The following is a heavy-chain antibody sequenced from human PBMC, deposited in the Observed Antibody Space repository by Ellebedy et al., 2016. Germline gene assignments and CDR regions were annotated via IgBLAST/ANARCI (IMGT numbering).Heavy chain of an antibody. CDR1: EFTVSSDY. CDR2: IYSGGNT. J-gene: IGHJ4*02. D-gene: IGHD5-18*01. V-gene: IGHV3-53*01. CDR3: VKSGHSYAWSY. Sequence: GESLKISCAASEFTVSSDYMSWVRQAPGKGLEWVSSIYSGGNTYYADSVKGRFTISRDNSKNTLYLQMNSLRAEDTAVYFCVKSGHSYAWSYWGQGTLVTVSS.